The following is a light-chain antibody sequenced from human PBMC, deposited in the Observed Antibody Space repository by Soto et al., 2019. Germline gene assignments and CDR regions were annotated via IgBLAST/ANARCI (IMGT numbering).Light chain of an antibody. CDR2: GAF. J-gene: IGKJ5*01. CDR1: PSVTNY. CDR3: QQYGSSPIT. V-gene: IGKV3-20*01. Sequence: IVLTHSPATLSLSPGARGPLSWRASPSVTNYLVWYQQKPGQPPRLLIYGAFNRATGTPDRFSGSGSGTDFTLTITRLEPEDFAVYYCQQYGSSPITFGQGTRLEIK.